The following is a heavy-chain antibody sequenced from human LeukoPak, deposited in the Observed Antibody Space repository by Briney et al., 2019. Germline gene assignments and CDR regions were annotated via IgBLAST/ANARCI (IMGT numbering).Heavy chain of an antibody. V-gene: IGHV3-30-3*01. CDR1: GFTFRNYV. CDR2: TSSDSNVK. D-gene: IGHD3-10*01. CDR3: AREGYYGSGSPPSLYFDY. J-gene: IGHJ4*02. Sequence: GGSLRLSCAASGFTFRNYVIHWVRQAPGKGLEWVAVTSSDSNVKLYADSVKGRFTISRDNSRSTLYLQMNSLRPEDTAIYYCAREGYYGSGSPPSLYFDYWGQGTLVTVSS.